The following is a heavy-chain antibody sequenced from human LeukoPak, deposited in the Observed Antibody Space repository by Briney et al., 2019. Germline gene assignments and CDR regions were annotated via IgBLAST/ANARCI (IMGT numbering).Heavy chain of an antibody. J-gene: IGHJ4*02. Sequence: GGSVRPSCAASGFTFSSYSMNWVRQAPGKGLEWVSSISSSSSYIYYADSVKGRFTISRDNAKNSLYLQMNSLRAEDTAVYYCTRGDEETYYYDSSGYQFDYWGQGTLVTVSS. V-gene: IGHV3-21*01. D-gene: IGHD3-22*01. CDR1: GFTFSSYS. CDR3: TRGDEETYYYDSSGYQFDY. CDR2: ISSSSSYI.